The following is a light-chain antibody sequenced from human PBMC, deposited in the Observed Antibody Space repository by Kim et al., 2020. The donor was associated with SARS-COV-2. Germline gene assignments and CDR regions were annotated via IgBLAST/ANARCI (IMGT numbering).Light chain of an antibody. J-gene: IGKJ5*01. Sequence: EIVLTQSPGTLSLSPGERVTLSCRASQSVSSSYLAWYQQKPGQAPRLLIYGAYTRATGIPDRFSGSGSGTDFTLTISRLEPEDFAVYYCQQYGSSFTFGQGTRLEIK. CDR2: GAY. CDR1: QSVSSSY. CDR3: QQYGSSFT. V-gene: IGKV3-20*01.